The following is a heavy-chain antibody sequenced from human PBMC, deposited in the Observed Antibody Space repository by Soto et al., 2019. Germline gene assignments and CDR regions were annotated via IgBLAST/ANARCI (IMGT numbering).Heavy chain of an antibody. D-gene: IGHD4-4*01. J-gene: IGHJ4*02. Sequence: GECLKISCKHSGFNFPTFWISWVRQIPGKGLEWMWTIYPDDSDTRYSPSFQVQVTISADKSIQTSYLQLGSLKGSDSALYYCVRGKYSSPRGGLDVWGQRTPVPVSS. CDR1: GFNFPTFW. V-gene: IGHV5-51*01. CDR2: IYPDDSDT. CDR3: VRGKYSSPRGGLDV.